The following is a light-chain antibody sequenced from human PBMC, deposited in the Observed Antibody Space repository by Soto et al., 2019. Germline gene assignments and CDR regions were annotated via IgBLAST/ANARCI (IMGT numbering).Light chain of an antibody. CDR2: KAS. Sequence: QMTQSPSTLSASEGDRVTITCWASQSVGSWLAWHQQKPGRAPKVLVYKASNLQDGVPSRFSGSGSGTEFTLTISSLQPDDVATYYCHKYSRYPWTSGKGTKVEIK. J-gene: IGKJ1*01. CDR3: HKYSRYPWT. V-gene: IGKV1-5*03. CDR1: QSVGSW.